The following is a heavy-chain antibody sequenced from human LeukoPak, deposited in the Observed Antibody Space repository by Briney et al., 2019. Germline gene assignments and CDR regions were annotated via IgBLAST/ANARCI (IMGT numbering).Heavy chain of an antibody. CDR2: IYYSGST. CDR1: GGSIRSYY. J-gene: IGHJ3*02. Sequence: PSETLSLTCTVSGGSIRSYYWSWIRQPPGKGLEWIAYIYYSGSTNYNPSLKSRVTISVDTSKNQFSLKLSSVTAADTAVYYCARVGSGDYDSSGPDAFDIWGQGTMVTVSS. V-gene: IGHV4-59*01. CDR3: ARVGSGDYDSSGPDAFDI. D-gene: IGHD3-22*01.